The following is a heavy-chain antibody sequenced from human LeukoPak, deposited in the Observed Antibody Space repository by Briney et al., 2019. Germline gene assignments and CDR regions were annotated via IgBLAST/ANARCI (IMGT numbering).Heavy chain of an antibody. D-gene: IGHD3-9*01. J-gene: IGHJ6*02. CDR1: GFNFGTSW. CDR3: ARDMVRYFDWLLEYYYYGMDV. V-gene: IGHV3-7*01. CDR2: IKQDGSEK. Sequence: GGSLRLSCAASGFNFGTSWMSWVRQAPGKGLEWVANIKQDGSEKYYVDSVKGRFTISRDNAKKSLYLQMNSLRAEDTAVYYCARDMVRYFDWLLEYYYYGMDVWGQGTTVTVSS.